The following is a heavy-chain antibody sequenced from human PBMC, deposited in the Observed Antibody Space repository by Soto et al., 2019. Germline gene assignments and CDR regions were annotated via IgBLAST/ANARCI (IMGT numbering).Heavy chain of an antibody. CDR2: INSDWSMT. V-gene: IGHV3-74*01. CDR1: GFTCSRYW. Sequence: GGSLRLSCAASGFTCSRYWMHGVRQAPGEGLMWVSRINSDWSMTSYADSVKGRFTISRDNAKNTVYLHMNSLRAEDTARYYCVRGKDQYNTLTYSYYDQWGQGTLVPVSS. CDR3: VRGKDQYNTLTYSYYDQ. J-gene: IGHJ5*02. D-gene: IGHD4-4*01.